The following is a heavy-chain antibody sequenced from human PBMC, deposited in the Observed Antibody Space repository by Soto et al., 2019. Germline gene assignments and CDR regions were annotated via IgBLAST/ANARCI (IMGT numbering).Heavy chain of an antibody. V-gene: IGHV3-30*18. CDR3: AKGEYYYGSGSPYYAMDV. CDR2: TSYDGSNK. Sequence: PGGSLRLSCAASGFPFSNCGMHWVRQAPGKGLEWVAVTSYDGSNKYYADSVKGRFTISRDNSKNTLYLQMNSLKTEDTAVYFCAKGEYYYGSGSPYYAMDVWGQGTTVTVSS. CDR1: GFPFSNCG. J-gene: IGHJ6*02. D-gene: IGHD3-10*01.